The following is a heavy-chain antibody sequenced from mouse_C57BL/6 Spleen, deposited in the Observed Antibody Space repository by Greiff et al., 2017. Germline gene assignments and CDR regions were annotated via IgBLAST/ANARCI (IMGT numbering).Heavy chain of an antibody. J-gene: IGHJ1*03. CDR3: AREERDYDYSRYFDV. D-gene: IGHD2-4*01. CDR2: IYPGSGNT. Sequence: QVQLKQSGPELVKPGASVKISCKASGYSFTSYYIHWVKQRPGQGLEWIGWIYPGSGNTKYNEKFKGKATLTADTSSSTAYMQLSSLTSEDSAVYYCAREERDYDYSRYFDVWGTGTTVTVSS. CDR1: GYSFTSYY. V-gene: IGHV1-66*01.